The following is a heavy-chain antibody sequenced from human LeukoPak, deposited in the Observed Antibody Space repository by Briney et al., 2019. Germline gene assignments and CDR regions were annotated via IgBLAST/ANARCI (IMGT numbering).Heavy chain of an antibody. D-gene: IGHD6-19*01. CDR1: GGSISSGGYY. CDR2: IYYSGST. J-gene: IGHJ2*01. Sequence: PSETLSLTCTVSGGSISSGGYYWSWIRQHPGKGLEWIGYIYYSGSTYYNPSLKSRVTISVDTSKNQFSLKLSSVTAADTAVYYCASSAAVAGTATWYFDLWGRGTLVTVSS. CDR3: ASSAAVAGTATWYFDL. V-gene: IGHV4-31*03.